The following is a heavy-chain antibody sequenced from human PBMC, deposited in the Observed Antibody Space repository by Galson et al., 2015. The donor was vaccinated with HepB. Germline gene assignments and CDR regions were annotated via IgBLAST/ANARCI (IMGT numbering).Heavy chain of an antibody. Sequence: TLSLTCTVSGGSISSSSYYWGWIRQPPGKGLEWVGSIYYSGSTYYNPSLKSRVTISVDTSKNQFSLKLSSVTAADTAVYYCARLRLEPSRLLWFGELSPYYFDYWGQGTLVTVSS. CDR1: GGSISSSSYY. CDR2: IYYSGST. D-gene: IGHD3-10*01. CDR3: ARLRLEPSRLLWFGELSPYYFDY. J-gene: IGHJ4*02. V-gene: IGHV4-39*01.